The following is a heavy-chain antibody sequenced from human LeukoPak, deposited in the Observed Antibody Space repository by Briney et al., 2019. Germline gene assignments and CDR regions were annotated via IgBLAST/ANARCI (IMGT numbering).Heavy chain of an antibody. Sequence: SETLSLTCTVSGGSISSSSYYWGWIRQPPGKGLEWIGSIYYSGSTYYNPSLKSRVTISVDTSKNQFSLKLSSVTAADPAVYYCARGLLYSGYDFDYWGQGTLVTVSS. D-gene: IGHD5-12*01. J-gene: IGHJ4*02. V-gene: IGHV4-39*07. CDR3: ARGLLYSGYDFDY. CDR2: IYYSGST. CDR1: GGSISSSSYY.